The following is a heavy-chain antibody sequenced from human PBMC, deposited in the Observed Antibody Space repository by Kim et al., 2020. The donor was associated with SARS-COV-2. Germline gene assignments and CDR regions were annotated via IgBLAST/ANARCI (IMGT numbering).Heavy chain of an antibody. CDR1: GYTFTGYY. CDR3: ARDYDFWGGPNWFEP. CDR2: INPNSGGT. D-gene: IGHD3-3*01. J-gene: IGHJ5*02. Sequence: ASVKVSCKASGYTFTGYYMHWVRQAPGQGLEWMGRINPNSGGTNYAQKFQGRVTMNRDTSISTAYMDLSRLRSDDTAVYYCARDYDFWGGPNWFEPWGQGALVTSS. V-gene: IGHV1-2*06.